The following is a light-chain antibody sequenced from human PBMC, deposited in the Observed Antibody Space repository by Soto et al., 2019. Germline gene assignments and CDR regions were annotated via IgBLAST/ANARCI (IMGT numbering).Light chain of an antibody. Sequence: IVLTQSPATLALSPGERATLSCRASQSVSSYLALYQQKPGQAPRLLIYDASNSATGIPARFSGSGCGTDFTLTIRNLEPDDFAVYYSQQRSNWHPTCGQGTKLEIE. V-gene: IGKV3-11*01. J-gene: IGKJ2*01. CDR2: DAS. CDR3: QQRSNWHPT. CDR1: QSVSSY.